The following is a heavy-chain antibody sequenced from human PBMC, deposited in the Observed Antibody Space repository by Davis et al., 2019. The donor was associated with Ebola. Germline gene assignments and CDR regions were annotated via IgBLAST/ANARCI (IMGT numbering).Heavy chain of an antibody. Sequence: GESLKISCAASGFTLSYAWMSWVRQAPGKGLEWVGRIKSKTDGGTTDYAAPVKGRFTISRDDSKNTLYLQMNSLKTEDTAVYYCVKWSYARFDYWGQGTLVTVSS. CDR1: GFTLSYAW. J-gene: IGHJ4*02. CDR2: IKSKTDGGTT. CDR3: VKWSYARFDY. D-gene: IGHD1-26*01. V-gene: IGHV3-15*01.